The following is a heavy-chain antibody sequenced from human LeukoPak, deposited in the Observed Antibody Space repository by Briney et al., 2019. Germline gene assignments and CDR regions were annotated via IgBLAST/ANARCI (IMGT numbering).Heavy chain of an antibody. CDR1: GFIFDDYA. CDR3: AKDISVAAAEGGDFDY. Sequence: GGSLRLSCAASGFIFDDYAMHWVRQAPGKGLEWVSGISWNSGSINYADSVKGRFAISRGNAKNSLYLQMNSLRPEDTALYYCAKDISVAAAEGGDFDYLGQGTLVTVSS. J-gene: IGHJ4*02. V-gene: IGHV3-9*01. CDR2: ISWNSGSI. D-gene: IGHD6-13*01.